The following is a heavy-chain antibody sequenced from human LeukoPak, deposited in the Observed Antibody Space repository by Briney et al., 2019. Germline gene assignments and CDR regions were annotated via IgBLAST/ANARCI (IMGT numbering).Heavy chain of an antibody. Sequence: ASVKVSCKASGYTFTSYGINWVRQAPGQGLEWMGWISNYSDNTNYPQKLQGRVTMTTDTSTSTAYMELRSLRSDDTAVYYCARSDYATSGWYYFDYWGQGTLVTVSS. J-gene: IGHJ4*02. CDR3: ARSDYATSGWYYFDY. V-gene: IGHV1-18*01. CDR1: GYTFTSYG. D-gene: IGHD6-19*01. CDR2: ISNYSDNT.